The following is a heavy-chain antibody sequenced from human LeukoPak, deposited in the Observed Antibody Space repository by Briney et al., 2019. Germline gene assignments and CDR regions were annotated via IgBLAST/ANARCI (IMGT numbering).Heavy chain of an antibody. CDR1: GGSISSSSYY. CDR3: ARQTISDAIFGVVPTY. Sequence: PSESLSLTCTVSGGSISSSSYYWGWIRQPPGRGLEWIGSIYYRGSTYYNPSLKSRVTISVATSKNQFSLKLSSVTAADTAVYYCARQTISDAIFGVVPTYWGQGTLVTVSS. J-gene: IGHJ4*02. V-gene: IGHV4-39*01. D-gene: IGHD3-3*01. CDR2: IYYRGST.